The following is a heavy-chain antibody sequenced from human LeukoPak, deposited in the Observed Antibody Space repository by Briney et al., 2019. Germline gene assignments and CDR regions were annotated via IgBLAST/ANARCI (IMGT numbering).Heavy chain of an antibody. CDR2: ISDSGGST. CDR3: ANQGDYYDSSGSKAFDY. D-gene: IGHD3-22*01. CDR1: GFTLRSYA. J-gene: IGHJ4*02. Sequence: GGSVSLLCAASGFTLRSYAMRGVRQAPGKGLEGVSAISDSGGSTYYADSVEGRFTISRDNSKNTLYLQMNSLRAEDTVVYYCANQGDYYDSSGSKAFDYWGQGTLVTVSS. V-gene: IGHV3-23*01.